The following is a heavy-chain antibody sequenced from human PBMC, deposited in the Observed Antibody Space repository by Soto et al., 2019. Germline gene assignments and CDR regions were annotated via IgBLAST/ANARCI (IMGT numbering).Heavy chain of an antibody. CDR3: AKPASDSVPHSPYDY. J-gene: IGHJ4*02. Sequence: EVQLLESGGGLVQPGGSLRLSCAASGFTFSTHGMSWVRQAPGKGLEWVSAIANSGVFANYADSVKGRFSISRDNSKNTLTLQIESLRVEDTAMYYCAKPASDSVPHSPYDYWGQGTLVTVSS. V-gene: IGHV3-23*01. CDR1: GFTFSTHG. D-gene: IGHD1-26*01. CDR2: IANSGVFA.